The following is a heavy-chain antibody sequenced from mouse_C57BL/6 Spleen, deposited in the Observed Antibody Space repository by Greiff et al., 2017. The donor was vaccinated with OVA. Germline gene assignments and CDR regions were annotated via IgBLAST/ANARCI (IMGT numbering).Heavy chain of an antibody. D-gene: IGHD1-1*01. CDR3: ARSALSDGSSSFAY. V-gene: IGHV5-4*03. Sequence: DVKLVESGGGLVKPGGSLKLSCAASGFTFSSYAMSWVRQTPEKRLEWVATISDGGSYTYYPDNVKGRFTISRDNAKNNLYLQMSHLKSEDTAMYYCARSALSDGSSSFAYWGQGTLVTVSA. J-gene: IGHJ3*01. CDR1: GFTFSSYA. CDR2: ISDGGSYT.